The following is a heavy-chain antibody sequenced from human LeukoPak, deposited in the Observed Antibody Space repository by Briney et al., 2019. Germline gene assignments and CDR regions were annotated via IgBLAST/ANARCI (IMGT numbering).Heavy chain of an antibody. V-gene: IGHV1-69*13. D-gene: IGHD6-19*01. CDR2: IIPIFGTA. CDR1: GGTFSSYA. J-gene: IGHJ6*02. Sequence: SVKVSCKASGGTFSSYAISWVRQAPGQGLEWMGGIIPIFGTANYAQKFQGRVTITADESTSTAYMELSSLRSEDTAVYYCARVFGGGIAVAGHSDYYYYGMDVWGQGTTVTVSS. CDR3: ARVFGGGIAVAGHSDYYYYGMDV.